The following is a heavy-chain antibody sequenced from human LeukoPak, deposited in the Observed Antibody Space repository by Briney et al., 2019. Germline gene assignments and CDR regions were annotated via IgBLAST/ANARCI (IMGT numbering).Heavy chain of an antibody. J-gene: IGHJ4*02. CDR3: ARDLTQLALFDY. D-gene: IGHD6-13*01. CDR2: IWYDGSNK. Sequence: GSLRLSCAASGFTFSNYGMHWVRQAPGKGLEWVAVIWYDGSNKYYADSVKGRFTLSRDNSKNTLFLQMNSLRPEDTAVYFCARDLTQLALFDYWGQGTLVTVSS. V-gene: IGHV3-33*01. CDR1: GFTFSNYG.